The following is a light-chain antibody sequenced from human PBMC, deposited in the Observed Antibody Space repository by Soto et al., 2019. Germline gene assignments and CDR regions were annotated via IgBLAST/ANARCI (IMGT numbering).Light chain of an antibody. V-gene: IGKV2-28*01. J-gene: IGKJ3*01. CDR1: QSLLHSNGYNY. CDR2: LGS. CDR3: MQALQTPLT. Sequence: DIVMTQSPLSLPVTPGEPASISCRSSQSLLHSNGYNYLHWYLQKPGQSPQLLIYLGSNRASGVPDRFSGSGSGTDFTLKITRVEAEDVGFYYCMQALQTPLTFGPGTKVDIK.